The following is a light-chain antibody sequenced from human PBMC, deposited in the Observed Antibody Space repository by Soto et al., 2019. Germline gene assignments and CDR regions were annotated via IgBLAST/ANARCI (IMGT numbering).Light chain of an antibody. V-gene: IGLV1-51*02. CDR1: SSNMGNNY. Sequence: QSVLTQPPSVSAAPGQKVTISCSGSSSNMGNNYVSWYQQLPRTAPQLLIYENNKRPSGIPDRFSVSKSGTSATLGITGLQTGDEADYYCGTWDSSLSSWVFGGGTQLTVL. CDR2: ENN. CDR3: GTWDSSLSSWV. J-gene: IGLJ3*02.